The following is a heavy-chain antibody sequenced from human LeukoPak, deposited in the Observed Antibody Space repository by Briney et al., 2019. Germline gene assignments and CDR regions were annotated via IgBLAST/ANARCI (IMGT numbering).Heavy chain of an antibody. D-gene: IGHD6-19*01. V-gene: IGHV1-69*13. CDR1: GGTFSSYA. Sequence: ASVKVSFKASGGTFSSYAISWVRQAPGQGLEWMGGIIPIFGTTNYAQKFQGRVTITADESTSAAYMELSSLRSEDTAVYYCARESAVAGTASDYWGQGTLVTVSP. CDR3: ARESAVAGTASDY. CDR2: IIPIFGTT. J-gene: IGHJ4*02.